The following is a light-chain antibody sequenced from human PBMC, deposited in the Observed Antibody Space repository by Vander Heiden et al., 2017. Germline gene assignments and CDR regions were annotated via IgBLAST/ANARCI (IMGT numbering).Light chain of an antibody. V-gene: IGKV2-28*01. CDR3: MQALQTPLFT. Sequence: DLVMTQSPLSLPVTPGEPASISCRSSQSLLHSNGYNYLDWYLQKPGQSPQLLIYLGSNRASGVPDRFSGSGSGTDFTLKISRVEAEYVGVYYCMQALQTPLFTFGPGTKVDIK. CDR1: QSLLHSNGYNY. J-gene: IGKJ3*01. CDR2: LGS.